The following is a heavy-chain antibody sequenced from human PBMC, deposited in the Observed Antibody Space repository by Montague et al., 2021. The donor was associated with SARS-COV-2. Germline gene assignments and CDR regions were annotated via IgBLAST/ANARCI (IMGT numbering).Heavy chain of an antibody. Sequence: SETLSLTCTVSGGSISSSSYYWGWIRQPPGKGLEWIGSIYYSGSTYYNPSLKSRVTISVGTSKNQFSLKLSSVTAADTAVYYCAGSPPGIAAAGTVAAFDIWGQGTMVTVSS. CDR1: GGSISSSSYY. CDR3: AGSPPGIAAAGTVAAFDI. CDR2: IYYSGST. J-gene: IGHJ3*02. V-gene: IGHV4-39*01. D-gene: IGHD6-13*01.